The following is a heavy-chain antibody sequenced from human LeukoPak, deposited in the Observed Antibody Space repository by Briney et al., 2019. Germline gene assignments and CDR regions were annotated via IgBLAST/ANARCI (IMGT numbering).Heavy chain of an antibody. V-gene: IGHV4-39*07. D-gene: IGHD3-22*01. J-gene: IGHJ4*02. CDR1: GGSISSSSYY. CDR3: VRVPAPYAYDTSGYDS. CDR2: IYYSGST. Sequence: SETLSLTCTVSGGSISSSSYYWGWIRQPPGKGLEWIGSIYYSGSTYYNPSLKSRVTISVDTSKNQFSLKLTSVTAADTAVYYCVRVPAPYAYDTSGYDSWGQGTLVTVSS.